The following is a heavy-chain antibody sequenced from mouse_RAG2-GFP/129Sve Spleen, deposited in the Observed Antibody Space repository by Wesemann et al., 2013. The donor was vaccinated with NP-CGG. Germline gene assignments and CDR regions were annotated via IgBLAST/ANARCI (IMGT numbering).Heavy chain of an antibody. CDR3: ARVPWGFYWYFDV. V-gene: IGHV1S34*01. CDR2: ISCYNGAT. J-gene: IGHJ1*01. Sequence: LVKTGASVKISCKASGYSFTGYYMHWVKQSHGKSLEWIGYISCYNGATSYNQKFKGKATFTVDTSSSTAYMQFNSLTSEDSAVYYCARVPWGFYWYFDVWGAGTTVTVSS. CDR1: GYSFTGYY.